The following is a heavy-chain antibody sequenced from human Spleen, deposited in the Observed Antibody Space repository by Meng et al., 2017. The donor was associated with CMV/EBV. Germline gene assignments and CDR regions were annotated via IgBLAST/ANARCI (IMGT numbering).Heavy chain of an antibody. V-gene: IGHV3-74*01. CDR2: INSDGSST. Sequence: GGSLRLSCAASGFTFSSYWMHWVRQAPGKGLVWVSRINSDGSSTSYADSVKGRFTISRDNAKNTLYLQMNSLRAEDTAVYYCARDRCYGGDCSTFDYWGQGTLVTVSS. CDR1: GFTFSSYW. CDR3: ARDRCYGGDCSTFDY. D-gene: IGHD2-21*01. J-gene: IGHJ4*02.